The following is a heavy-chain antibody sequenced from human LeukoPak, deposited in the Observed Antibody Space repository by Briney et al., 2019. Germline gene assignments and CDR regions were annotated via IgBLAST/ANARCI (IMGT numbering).Heavy chain of an antibody. CDR1: EFTLNYYW. Sequence: PGGSLRLSCVGSEFTLNYYWMHWVRQAPGKGLEWVTFIRYDGNHKFYADSVKGRITISKDNYKNTLYVEMNSLVAEDTAIYYCARAEGSGYYDALDTWGQGTLVIVSS. D-gene: IGHD3-22*01. CDR2: IRYDGNHK. V-gene: IGHV3-30*02. J-gene: IGHJ3*02. CDR3: ARAEGSGYYDALDT.